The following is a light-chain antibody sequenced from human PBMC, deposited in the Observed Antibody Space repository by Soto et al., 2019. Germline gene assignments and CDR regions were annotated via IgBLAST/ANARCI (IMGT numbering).Light chain of an antibody. CDR2: AAS. V-gene: IGKV3-20*01. J-gene: IGKJ1*01. CDR1: QSVYTDF. Sequence: IVLTQSPGTLSLSPGERATLSCRASQSVYTDFLACFQQKPGQAPWLLIYAASSRATGIPDRLSGSGSATDFTLTISRLEPEDFAVYYCQQYGSLPWTFGQGTKVEIK. CDR3: QQYGSLPWT.